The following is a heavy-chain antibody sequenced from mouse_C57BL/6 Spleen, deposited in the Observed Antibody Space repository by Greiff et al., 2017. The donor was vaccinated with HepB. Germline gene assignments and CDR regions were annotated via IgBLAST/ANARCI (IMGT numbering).Heavy chain of an antibody. CDR2: IDPETGGT. Sequence: QVQLQQSGAELVRPGASVTLSCKASGYTFTDYEMHWVKQTPVHGLEWIGAIDPETGGTAYNQKFKGKAILTADKSSSTAYMELRSLTSEDSAVYYCTRTNYYYGRAFAYWGQGTLVTVSA. CDR3: TRTNYYYGRAFAY. D-gene: IGHD1-1*01. V-gene: IGHV1-15*01. CDR1: GYTFTDYE. J-gene: IGHJ3*01.